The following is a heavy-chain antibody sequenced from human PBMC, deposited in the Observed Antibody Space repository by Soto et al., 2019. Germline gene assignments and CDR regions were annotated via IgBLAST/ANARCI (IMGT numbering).Heavy chain of an antibody. D-gene: IGHD3-3*01. CDR3: AKAFSYDFWSAAYMDV. J-gene: IGHJ6*03. V-gene: IGHV3-23*01. Sequence: GGSLRLSCAASGFTFSSYAMSWVRQAPGKGLEWVSAISGSGGSTYYADSVKGRFTISRDNSKNTLYLQMNSLRAEDTAVYYCAKAFSYDFWSAAYMDVWGKGTTVTVSS. CDR2: ISGSGGST. CDR1: GFTFSSYA.